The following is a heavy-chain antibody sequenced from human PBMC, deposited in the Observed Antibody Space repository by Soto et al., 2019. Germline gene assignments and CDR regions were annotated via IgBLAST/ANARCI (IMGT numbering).Heavy chain of an antibody. CDR2: INHSGST. Sequence: SETLSLTCAVYGGSFSGYYWSWIRQPPGKGLEWIGEINHSGSTNYNPSLKSRVTISVDTSKNQFSLKLSSVTAADTAVYYCARTRRITMVRGNWFDPWGQGTLVT. D-gene: IGHD3-10*01. CDR1: GGSFSGYY. CDR3: ARTRRITMVRGNWFDP. V-gene: IGHV4-34*01. J-gene: IGHJ5*02.